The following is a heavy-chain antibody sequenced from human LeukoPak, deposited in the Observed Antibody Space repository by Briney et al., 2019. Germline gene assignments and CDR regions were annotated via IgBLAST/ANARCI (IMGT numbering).Heavy chain of an antibody. V-gene: IGHV3-30-3*01. Sequence: GGSLRLSCAASGFTFSSYAMHWVRQAPGKRLEWVAVISYDGSNKYYADSVKGRFTISRDKSKNTLYLQMNSLRAEDTAVYYCARGGSGYSSSWYLDYSGQGTLVTVSS. CDR1: GFTFSSYA. D-gene: IGHD6-13*01. CDR2: ISYDGSNK. CDR3: ARGGSGYSSSWYLDY. J-gene: IGHJ4*02.